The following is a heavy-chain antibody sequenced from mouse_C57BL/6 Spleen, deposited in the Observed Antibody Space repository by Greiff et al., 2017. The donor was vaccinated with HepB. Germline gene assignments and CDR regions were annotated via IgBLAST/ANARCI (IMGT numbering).Heavy chain of an antibody. Sequence: QVQLQQSGAELVRPGTSVKLSCKASGYTFTSYWMHWVKQRPGQGLEWIGVIDPSDSYTNYNQKFKGKATLTVDTSSSTAYMQLSSLTSEDSAVYYCAREGAMYYYAMDYWGQGTSVTVSS. CDR3: AREGAMYYYAMDY. CDR2: IDPSDSYT. J-gene: IGHJ4*01. CDR1: GYTFTSYW. V-gene: IGHV1-59*01. D-gene: IGHD3-1*01.